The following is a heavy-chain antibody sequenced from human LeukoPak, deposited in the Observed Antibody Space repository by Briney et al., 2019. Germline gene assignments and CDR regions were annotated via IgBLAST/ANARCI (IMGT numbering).Heavy chain of an antibody. Sequence: SETLSLTCTVSGGSISSYYWSWIRQPPGEGLEWIGYIYYSGSTNYDPSLKSRVTISVDTSKNQFSLKLSSVTAADTAVYYCASHAYYDFWSGYSYGMDVWGQGTTVTVSS. CDR1: GGSISSYY. D-gene: IGHD3-3*01. CDR3: ASHAYYDFWSGYSYGMDV. J-gene: IGHJ6*02. V-gene: IGHV4-59*01. CDR2: IYYSGST.